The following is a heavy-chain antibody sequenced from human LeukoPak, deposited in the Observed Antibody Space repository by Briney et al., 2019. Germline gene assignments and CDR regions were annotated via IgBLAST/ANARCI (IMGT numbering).Heavy chain of an antibody. V-gene: IGHV3-49*03. J-gene: IGHJ3*02. Sequence: GGSLRLSCTASGFTFGDYAMSWFRQAPGKGLEWVGFIRSKAYGGTTEYAASVKGRFTISRDDSKSIAYLQMNSLKTEDTAVYYCTRSVIVVVVADAFDIWGQGTMVTVSS. CDR2: IRSKAYGGTT. D-gene: IGHD2-15*01. CDR3: TRSVIVVVVADAFDI. CDR1: GFTFGDYA.